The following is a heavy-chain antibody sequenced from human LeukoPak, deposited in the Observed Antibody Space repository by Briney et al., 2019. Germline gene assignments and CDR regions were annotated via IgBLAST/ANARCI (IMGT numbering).Heavy chain of an antibody. Sequence: GGSLRLSCAASGFTFDDYGMSWVRQAPGKGLEWVSGINWNGGSTGYADSVKGRFTISRDNAKNSLYLQMNSLRAEDTALYYYAKEVYAIRAFDIWGQGTMVTVSS. D-gene: IGHD2-8*01. CDR2: INWNGGST. J-gene: IGHJ3*02. CDR3: AKEVYAIRAFDI. CDR1: GFTFDDYG. V-gene: IGHV3-20*04.